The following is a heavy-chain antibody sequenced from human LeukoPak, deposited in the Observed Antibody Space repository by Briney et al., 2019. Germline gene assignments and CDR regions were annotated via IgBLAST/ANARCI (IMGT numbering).Heavy chain of an antibody. J-gene: IGHJ2*01. V-gene: IGHV4-4*08. CDR1: GGSMFSYY. CDR3: ARRAYYDSSGYHPTSGYFDL. Sequence: SETLSLTCSVSGGSMFSYYWNWIRQPPGKGLEWIGYIYSNGITKYSPSLRSRGTISFATSRNQFSLRLTSVTAADTAIYHCARRAYYDSSGYHPTSGYFDLWGRGTLVTVSS. CDR2: IYSNGIT. D-gene: IGHD3-22*01.